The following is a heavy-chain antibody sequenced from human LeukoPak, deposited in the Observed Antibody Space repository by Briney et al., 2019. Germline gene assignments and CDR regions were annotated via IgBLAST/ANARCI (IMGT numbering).Heavy chain of an antibody. CDR2: ISGSSSYI. Sequence: GGSLRLSCAASGFTFSYFTMNWVRQAPGKGLEWVSSISGSSSYIYYADSVKGRFTISRDNAKNSLFLQMNSLRAEDTAVYYCARDRWSGSHDYWGQGTLVTVSS. J-gene: IGHJ4*02. CDR3: ARDRWSGSHDY. D-gene: IGHD1-26*01. V-gene: IGHV3-21*01. CDR1: GFTFSYFT.